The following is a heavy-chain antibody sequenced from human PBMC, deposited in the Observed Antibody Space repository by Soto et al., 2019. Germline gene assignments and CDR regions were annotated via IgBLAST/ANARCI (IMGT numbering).Heavy chain of an antibody. V-gene: IGHV1-18*04. CDR3: ARAGSGWYVGAFDI. CDR1: GYTFTSYG. D-gene: IGHD6-19*01. J-gene: IGHJ3*02. CDR2: ISAYNGNT. Sequence: ASVKVSCKASGYTFTSYGIRWVRQAPGQGLEWMGWISAYNGNTNYAQKLQGRVTMTTDTSTSTAYMELRSLRSDDTAVYYCARAGSGWYVGAFDIWGQGTMVTVSS.